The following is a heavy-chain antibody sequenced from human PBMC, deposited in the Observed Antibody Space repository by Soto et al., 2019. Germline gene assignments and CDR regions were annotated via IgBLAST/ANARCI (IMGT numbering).Heavy chain of an antibody. Sequence: GGSLRLSCAASGFTVSSNYMSWVRQAPGKGLEWVSVIYSGGSTYYADSVKGRFTISRDNSKNTLYLQMNSLRAEDTAVYYCARDHCSSTSCYSPWGQGTLVTVSS. V-gene: IGHV3-53*01. D-gene: IGHD2-2*01. J-gene: IGHJ4*02. CDR1: GFTVSSNY. CDR2: IYSGGST. CDR3: ARDHCSSTSCYSP.